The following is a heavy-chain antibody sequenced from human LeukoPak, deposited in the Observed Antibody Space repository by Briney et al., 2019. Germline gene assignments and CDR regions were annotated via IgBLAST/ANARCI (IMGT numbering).Heavy chain of an antibody. J-gene: IGHJ6*03. V-gene: IGHV4-59*01. CDR1: GGSISDYS. CDR3: ARVPRSYYYYYYMDV. Sequence: PSETLSLTCTVSGGSISDYSWSWIRQPPGKGLEWLGYIYYSGSSNYNPSLKSRVTISADTSKNQFSLKLSSVTAADTAVYYCARVPRSYYYYYYMDVWGKGTTVTVSS. CDR2: IYYSGSS.